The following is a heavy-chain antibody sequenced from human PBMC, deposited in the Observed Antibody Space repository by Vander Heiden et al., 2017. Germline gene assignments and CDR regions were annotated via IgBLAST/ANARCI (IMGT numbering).Heavy chain of an antibody. J-gene: IGHJ4*02. CDR3: AKASSGFDI. D-gene: IGHD6-25*01. Sequence: QVHLVESGGGGVQPGRSLRLSCAASGFSFPTYGMHWVRQAPGKGLEWVAVISMDGTNKYYADSVKGRFIISRDNSMHTLDLQMNSLRVEDTAVYYCAKASSGFDIWGQGTLVTVSS. V-gene: IGHV3-30*18. CDR2: ISMDGTNK. CDR1: GFSFPTYG.